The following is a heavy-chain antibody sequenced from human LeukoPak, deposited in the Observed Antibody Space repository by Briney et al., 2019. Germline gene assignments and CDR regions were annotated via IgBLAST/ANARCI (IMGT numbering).Heavy chain of an antibody. CDR3: ARRRIAGRRKAGGRIDY. Sequence: PSETLSLTCTVSGGSISSSSYYWGWIRQPPGKGLEWIGSIYYSGSTYYNPSLKSRVTISVDTSKNQFSLKLSSVTAADTAVYYCARRRIAGRRKAGGRIDYWGQGTLVTVSS. J-gene: IGHJ4*02. CDR1: GGSISSSSYY. D-gene: IGHD6-25*01. V-gene: IGHV4-39*01. CDR2: IYYSGST.